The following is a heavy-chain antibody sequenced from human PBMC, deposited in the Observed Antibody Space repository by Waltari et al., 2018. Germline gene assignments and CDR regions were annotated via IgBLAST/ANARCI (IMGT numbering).Heavy chain of an antibody. J-gene: IGHJ5*02. CDR1: GGSFSGYY. CDR3: ARRLAAAGTGWFDP. V-gene: IGHV4-34*01. D-gene: IGHD6-13*01. CDR2: INHRGST. Sequence: QVQLQQWGAGLLKPSETLSLTCAVYGGSFSGYYWSWIRQPPGKGLEWIGEINHRGSTNYNPSLKSRVTISVDTSKNQFSLKLSSVTAADTAVYYCARRLAAAGTGWFDPWGQGTLVTVSS.